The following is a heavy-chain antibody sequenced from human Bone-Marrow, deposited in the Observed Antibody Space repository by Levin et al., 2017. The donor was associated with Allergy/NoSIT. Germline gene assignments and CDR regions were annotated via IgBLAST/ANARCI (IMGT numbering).Heavy chain of an antibody. CDR3: ATESSDYSRYFDS. CDR1: GGTFSSYV. J-gene: IGHJ4*01. D-gene: IGHD3-22*01. Sequence: SVKVSCKVSGGTFSSYVISWVRRAPGQGLEWLGGIIPVFGSATYAQKFQGRVTIGADESTSTAYMHLSSLRSEDTAVYYCATESSDYSRYFDSWGQGTLVTVSS. CDR2: IIPVFGSA. V-gene: IGHV1-69*13.